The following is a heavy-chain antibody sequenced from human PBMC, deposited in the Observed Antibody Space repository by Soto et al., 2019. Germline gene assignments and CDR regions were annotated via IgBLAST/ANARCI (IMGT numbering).Heavy chain of an antibody. Sequence: GGSLRLSCAASGFTFSSYAMSWVRQAPGKGLEWVSAISGSGGSTYYADSVKGRFTISRDNSKNTLYLQMNSLRAGDTAVYYCANDMVRGEKPTDYWGQGTLVTVSS. D-gene: IGHD3-10*01. CDR1: GFTFSSYA. J-gene: IGHJ4*02. V-gene: IGHV3-23*01. CDR2: ISGSGGST. CDR3: ANDMVRGEKPTDY.